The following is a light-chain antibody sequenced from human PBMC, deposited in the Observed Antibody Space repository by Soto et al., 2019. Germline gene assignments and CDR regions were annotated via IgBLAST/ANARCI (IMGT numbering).Light chain of an antibody. V-gene: IGKV1-27*01. CDR3: QKYNSAPST. Sequence: DIQMTQSPSSLSASVGDRVTITCRASQGIINYLAWYQQKPGKVPKLLIYDASTLQSGVPSRFRGSGSGTDFTLTISSLQPEDVGTYYCQKYNSAPSTFGGGTKVEIK. CDR2: DAS. CDR1: QGIINY. J-gene: IGKJ4*01.